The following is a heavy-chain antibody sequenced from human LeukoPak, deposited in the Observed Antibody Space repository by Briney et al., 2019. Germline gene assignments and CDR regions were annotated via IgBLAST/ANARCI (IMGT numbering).Heavy chain of an antibody. CDR1: GFTFSSYS. CDR2: ISSSSYI. D-gene: IGHD3-10*01. V-gene: IGHV3-21*01. J-gene: IGHJ4*02. CDR3: ARDLARFGELLSSIDY. Sequence: GGSLRLSCAASGFTFSSYSMNWVRQAPGKGLEWVSSISSSSYIYYADSVKGRFTISRDNAKNSLYLQMNSLRAEDTAVYYCARDLARFGELLSSIDYWGQGTLVTVSS.